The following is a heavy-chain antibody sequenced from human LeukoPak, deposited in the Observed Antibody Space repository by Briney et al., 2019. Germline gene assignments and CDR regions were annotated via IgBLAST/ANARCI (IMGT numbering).Heavy chain of an antibody. D-gene: IGHD5-12*01. CDR1: GYTFTSYG. Sequence: ASVKLSCKASGYTFTSYGISWVRQAPGQGLEWMGWISAYNGNTNYAQKLQGRVTMTTDTSTSTAYMELRSLRSDDTAVYYCARYGTYEYYYGMHVWGQGTTVTVSS. J-gene: IGHJ6*02. V-gene: IGHV1-18*01. CDR3: ARYGTYEYYYGMHV. CDR2: ISAYNGNT.